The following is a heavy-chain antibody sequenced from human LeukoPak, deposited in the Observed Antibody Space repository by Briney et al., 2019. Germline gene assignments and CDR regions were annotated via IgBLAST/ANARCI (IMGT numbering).Heavy chain of an antibody. D-gene: IGHD2/OR15-2a*01. J-gene: IGHJ4*02. Sequence: ESGPTLVNPTQTLTLTCTFSGFSLSTSGMCVSWIRQPPGKALEWLARIDWDDDKYYSTSLKTRLPISKDTSKNQVVLTMTNMDPVDTATYYCARCNAGTSLGYWGQGTLVTVSS. V-gene: IGHV2-70*11. CDR3: ARCNAGTSLGY. CDR2: IDWDDDK. CDR1: GFSLSTSGMC.